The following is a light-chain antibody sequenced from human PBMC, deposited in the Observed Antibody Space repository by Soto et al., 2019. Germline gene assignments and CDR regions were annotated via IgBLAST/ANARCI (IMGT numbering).Light chain of an antibody. J-gene: IGKJ5*01. Sequence: EIDRTQSPAALSVSPCQRATLSCRASQSISSNLAWYQQSPGQAPRLLIYAASSRATGIPDRFSGSGSGTDFTLTISRREPEDFAVYYCPQHGTAPIPSGQGTRLEIK. CDR3: PQHGTAPIP. V-gene: IGKV3-20*01. CDR1: QSISSN. CDR2: AAS.